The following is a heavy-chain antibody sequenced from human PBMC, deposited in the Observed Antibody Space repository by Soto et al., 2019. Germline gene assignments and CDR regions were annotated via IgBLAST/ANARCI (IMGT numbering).Heavy chain of an antibody. CDR1: GGSISSSRSY. V-gene: IGHV4-39*01. D-gene: IGHD2-2*01. Sequence: QLQLQESGPGLVKASETLSLTCNVSGGSISSSRSYWAWIRQPPGKGLEWIANIFYSGGTYYNPSLASRVTGSVYTSKNQYSLKLGSVTAADTAVYYCARQPTTADIDLWFEPWGQGPLVTVSS. J-gene: IGHJ5*02. CDR3: ARQPTTADIDLWFEP. CDR2: IFYSGGT.